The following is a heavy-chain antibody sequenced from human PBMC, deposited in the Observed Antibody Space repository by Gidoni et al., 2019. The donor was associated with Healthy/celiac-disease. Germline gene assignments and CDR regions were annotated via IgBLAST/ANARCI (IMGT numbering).Heavy chain of an antibody. CDR1: GFPFSSYW. Sequence: EVQLVESGGGLVQPGGSLRLSCAASGFPFSSYWMSWVRQAPGKGLEWVANIKQDGSEKYYVDSVKGRFTISRDNAKNSLYLQMNSLRAEDTAVYYCARDNGITGPSHYWGQGTLVTVSS. D-gene: IGHD1-20*01. CDR3: ARDNGITGPSHY. V-gene: IGHV3-7*01. CDR2: IKQDGSEK. J-gene: IGHJ4*02.